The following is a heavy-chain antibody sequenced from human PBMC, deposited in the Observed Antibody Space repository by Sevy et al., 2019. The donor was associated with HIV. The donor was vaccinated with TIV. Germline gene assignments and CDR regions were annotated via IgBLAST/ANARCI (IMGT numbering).Heavy chain of an antibody. CDR1: GFTFSSYW. Sequence: GGSLRLSCAASGFTFSSYWMSWVRQAPGKGLEWVANIKQDGSEKYYVDSVKGRFTISRDNAKNSLYLRMNSLRAEDTAVYYCARDRGYSSGWSDAFDIWGQGTMVTVSS. CDR3: ARDRGYSSGWSDAFDI. V-gene: IGHV3-7*01. D-gene: IGHD6-19*01. J-gene: IGHJ3*02. CDR2: IKQDGSEK.